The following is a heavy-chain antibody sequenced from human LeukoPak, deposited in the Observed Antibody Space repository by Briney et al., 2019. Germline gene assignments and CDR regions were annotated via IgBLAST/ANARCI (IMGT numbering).Heavy chain of an antibody. D-gene: IGHD4-17*01. J-gene: IGHJ4*02. V-gene: IGHV3-74*01. CDR3: ARDEWTVTTHYFDH. Sequence: GGSLRLSCAASGFTFSRYWMHWVRHAPGKGLVWVSRINSNGSSTTYADSVKGRFTISRDNAKNSLYLQMNSLRAEDTAVYYCARDEWTVTTHYFDHWGQGTLVTVSS. CDR2: INSNGSST. CDR1: GFTFSRYW.